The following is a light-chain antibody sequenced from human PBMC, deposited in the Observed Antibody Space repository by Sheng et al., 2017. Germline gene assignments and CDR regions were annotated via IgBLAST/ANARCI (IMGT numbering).Light chain of an antibody. CDR2: ASS. J-gene: IGKJ2*03. CDR1: QSFNNN. V-gene: IGKV3-20*01. CDR3: QHYGGSPMYS. Sequence: ETMMTQSPATLSVSPGERATLSCRASQSFNNNLAWYQQKPGQAPRLLIYASSTRAAGVPDRFSGSGSGRDFTLAISRLEPEDSAVYYCQHYGGSPMYSFGQGTKLEIK.